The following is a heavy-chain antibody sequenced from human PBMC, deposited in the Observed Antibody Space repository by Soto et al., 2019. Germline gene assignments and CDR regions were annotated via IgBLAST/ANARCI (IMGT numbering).Heavy chain of an antibody. D-gene: IGHD3-10*01. CDR3: ARGSTDSYPGSRIFDF. CDR2: ISAYNGNT. J-gene: IGHJ4*02. Sequence: ASVKVSCKASGYTFTSYGISWVRQAPGQGLEWMGWISAYNGNTNYAQKLQGRVTMTTDTSTSTAYMELRSLRSDDTALYYCARGSTDSYPGSRIFDFWGRGTLVTVSS. CDR1: GYTFTSYG. V-gene: IGHV1-18*04.